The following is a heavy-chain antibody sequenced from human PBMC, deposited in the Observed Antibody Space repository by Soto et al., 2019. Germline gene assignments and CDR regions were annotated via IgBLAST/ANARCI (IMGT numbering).Heavy chain of an antibody. D-gene: IGHD6-6*01. CDR3: ARVRSGAARLVAGYAGGDYYYYYMDV. CDR1: GYTFTSYD. J-gene: IGHJ6*03. Sequence: ASMKVSCKTSGYTFTSYDINWVRQATGQGLEWMGWMNPNSGNTGYAQKFQGRVTMTRNTSISTAYMELSSLRSEDTAVYYCARVRSGAARLVAGYAGGDYYYYYMDVCGKGTTVTVSS. CDR2: MNPNSGNT. V-gene: IGHV1-8*01.